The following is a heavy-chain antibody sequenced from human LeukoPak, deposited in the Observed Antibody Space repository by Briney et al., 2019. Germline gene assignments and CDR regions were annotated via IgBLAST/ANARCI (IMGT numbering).Heavy chain of an antibody. CDR2: IVNDGSGA. D-gene: IGHD2-15*01. V-gene: IGHV3-74*01. J-gene: IGHJ4*02. CDR3: VRDSPHSGFNIDFDY. CDR1: GFTFSSHW. Sequence: PGGSLRLSCAASGFTFSSHWMHWVRQAPGKGLVWISRIVNDGSGATYVDSVKGRFTTSRGNAKNTLFLQMNSLRAEDTAVYYCVRDSPHSGFNIDFDYWGQGTLVTVSS.